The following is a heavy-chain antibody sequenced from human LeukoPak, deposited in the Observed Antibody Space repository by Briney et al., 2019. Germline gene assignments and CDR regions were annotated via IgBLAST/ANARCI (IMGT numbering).Heavy chain of an antibody. D-gene: IGHD2-15*01. J-gene: IGHJ3*02. CDR1: GGSISTDY. CDR2: VSFGGGT. CDR3: VRASVESGGAFDI. V-gene: IGHV4-59*01. Sequence: SEALSLTCTVSGGSISTDYWSWIRQPPGKGLDWIGYVSFGGGTNYNPSLKSRVITSADTSKNQFSLNLTSVTAADTAVYYCVRASVESGGAFDIWGQGTMVTVSS.